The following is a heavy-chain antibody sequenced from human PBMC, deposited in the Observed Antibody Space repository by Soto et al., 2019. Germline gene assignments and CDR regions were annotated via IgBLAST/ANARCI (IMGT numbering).Heavy chain of an antibody. J-gene: IGHJ5*02. CDR1: GFTFSSYA. D-gene: IGHD2-2*01. V-gene: IGHV3-23*01. CDR3: AKDLAVCSSTSCYLNWFDP. CDR2: ISGSGGST. Sequence: EVQLLESGGGLVQPGGSLRLSCAASGFTFSSYAMSWVRQAPGKGLEWVSDISGSGGSTYYADSVKGRFTISRDNSKNTLYLQMNSLRAEDTAVYYCAKDLAVCSSTSCYLNWFDPWGQGTLVTVSS.